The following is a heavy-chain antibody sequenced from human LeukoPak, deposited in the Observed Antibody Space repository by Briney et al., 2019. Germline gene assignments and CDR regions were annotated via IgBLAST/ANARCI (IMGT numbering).Heavy chain of an antibody. J-gene: IGHJ4*02. V-gene: IGHV1-69*05. CDR2: IIPIFGTA. CDR3: ARDVAAAGDY. D-gene: IGHD3-10*01. Sequence: SVKVSCKASGGTFSSYAISWVRQAPGQGLEWMGRIIPIFGTANHAQKFQGRVTITTDESTSTAYMELSSLRSEDTAVYYCARDVAAAGDYWGQGTLVTVSS. CDR1: GGTFSSYA.